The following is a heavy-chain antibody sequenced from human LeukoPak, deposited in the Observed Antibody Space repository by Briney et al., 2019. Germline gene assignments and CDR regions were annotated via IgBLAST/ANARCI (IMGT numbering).Heavy chain of an antibody. Sequence: GGSLRLSCAASGFTFDDYAMHWVRQAPGKGLEWVSGISWNSGSIGYADSVKGRFTISRDNAKNSLYLQMNSLRAEDTAVYYCARGNYDFWSGYYRPYYFDYWGQGTLVTVSS. D-gene: IGHD3-3*01. J-gene: IGHJ4*02. V-gene: IGHV3-9*01. CDR1: GFTFDDYA. CDR3: ARGNYDFWSGYYRPYYFDY. CDR2: ISWNSGSI.